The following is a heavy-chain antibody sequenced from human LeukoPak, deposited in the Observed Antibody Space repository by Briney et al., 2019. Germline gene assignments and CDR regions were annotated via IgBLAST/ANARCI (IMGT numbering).Heavy chain of an antibody. CDR3: ATAPYYYDSSVDY. V-gene: IGHV1-8*01. Sequence: KFQGRVTMTRNTSISTAYMELSSLRSEDTAVYYCATAPYYYDSSVDYWGQGTLVTVSS. D-gene: IGHD3-22*01. J-gene: IGHJ4*02.